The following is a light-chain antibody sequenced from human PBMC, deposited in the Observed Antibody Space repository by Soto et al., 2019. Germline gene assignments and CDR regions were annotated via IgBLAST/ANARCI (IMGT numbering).Light chain of an antibody. J-gene: IGKJ4*01. CDR3: QQYNTYSSPT. CDR2: DAS. V-gene: IGKV1-5*01. Sequence: DIQMTQSPSTLSASVGDRVTITCRASQSICSWLARYQQKLGRAPRLLIYDASSLESDVPSRFSGSGYGTEFTLTISSLQPDDFATYDCQQYNTYSSPTVGGGTKVDIK. CDR1: QSICSW.